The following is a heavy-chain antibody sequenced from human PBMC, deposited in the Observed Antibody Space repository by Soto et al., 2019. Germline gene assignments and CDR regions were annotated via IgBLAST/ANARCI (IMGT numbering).Heavy chain of an antibody. CDR3: AKDLQSYGDYDYYCYGMDV. J-gene: IGHJ6*02. CDR2: ISYDGTNK. CDR1: GFTFSTYG. D-gene: IGHD4-17*01. Sequence: QVQLVESGGGEVQPGRSLTISCAASGFTFSTYGMHWVRQTPVKGLEWVAVISYDGTNKFYSDSVKGRFTISRDNFKNTLTLQMNRLRADDTAVYSCAKDLQSYGDYDYYCYGMDVWGLGTRVTVS. V-gene: IGHV3-30*18.